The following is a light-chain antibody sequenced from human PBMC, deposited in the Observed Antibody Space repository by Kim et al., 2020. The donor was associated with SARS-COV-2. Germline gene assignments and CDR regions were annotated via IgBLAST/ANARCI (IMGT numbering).Light chain of an antibody. V-gene: IGKV1-5*03. CDR3: QQYNSYSRT. Sequence: DIQMTQSPSALSASVGDRVTITCRSSHSIGSWLAWYQQKPGQAPNLLIYKASTLQTGVPSRFSGSGSGTEFTLTISSLQPDDVGTYYCQQYNSYSRTFGQGTKVDIK. J-gene: IGKJ1*01. CDR2: KAS. CDR1: HSIGSW.